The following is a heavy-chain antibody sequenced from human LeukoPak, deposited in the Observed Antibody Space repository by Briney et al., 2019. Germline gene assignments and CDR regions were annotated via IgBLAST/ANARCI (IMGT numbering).Heavy chain of an antibody. CDR2: ISYDGSNK. Sequence: GGSLRLSCAASGFTFSSYGMHWVRQAPGKGLEWVAVISYDGSNKYYADSVKGRFTISRDNSKNTLYLQMNSLRAEDTAVYYCAKDIPATYCSGGSCYSRGFDYWGQGTLVTVSS. J-gene: IGHJ4*02. V-gene: IGHV3-30*18. D-gene: IGHD2-15*01. CDR1: GFTFSSYG. CDR3: AKDIPATYCSGGSCYSRGFDY.